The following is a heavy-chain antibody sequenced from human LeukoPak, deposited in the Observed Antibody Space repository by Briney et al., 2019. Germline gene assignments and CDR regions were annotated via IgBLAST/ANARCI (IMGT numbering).Heavy chain of an antibody. J-gene: IGHJ6*02. CDR1: GFTVSSNY. V-gene: IGHV3-53*01. Sequence: GGSLRLSCAASGFTVSSNYMSWVRQAPGKGLEWVSVIYSGGSTYYADSVKGRFTISRDNSKNTLYLQMNSLRAEDTAVYYCAKSRGSGDYWSSDYYYGMDVWGQGTTVTVSS. D-gene: IGHD4-17*01. CDR2: IYSGGST. CDR3: AKSRGSGDYWSSDYYYGMDV.